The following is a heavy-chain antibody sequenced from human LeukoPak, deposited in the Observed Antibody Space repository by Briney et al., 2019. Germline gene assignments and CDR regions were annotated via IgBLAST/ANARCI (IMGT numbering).Heavy chain of an antibody. D-gene: IGHD3-3*01. CDR1: GGSINGHY. V-gene: IGHV4-59*08. Sequence: SETLSLTCTVSGGSINGHYWTWIRQSPGKGLEWIGYIYDRGSHYSGSTNYNPSLKSRVTISVDTSKNQFSLKLSSVTAADTAVYYCARGDFWSGSYSYFDLWGRGTLVTVSS. CDR2: IYDRGSHYSGST. CDR3: ARGDFWSGSYSYFDL. J-gene: IGHJ2*01.